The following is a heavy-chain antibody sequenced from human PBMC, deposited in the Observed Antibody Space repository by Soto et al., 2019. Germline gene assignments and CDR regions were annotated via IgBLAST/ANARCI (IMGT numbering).Heavy chain of an antibody. J-gene: IGHJ6*03. CDR3: ARAIKSPPITIFGGVITEHDDDYYMDV. V-gene: IGHV3-21*01. CDR2: ISSSSSYI. D-gene: IGHD3-3*01. CDR1: GFTFSSYS. Sequence: EVQLVESGGGLVKPGGSLRLSCAASGFTFSSYSMNWVRQAPGKGLEWVSSISSSSSYIYYADSVKGRFTISRDNAKNSLYLQMNSLRAEDTAVYYCARAIKSPPITIFGGVITEHDDDYYMDVWGKGTTVTVSS.